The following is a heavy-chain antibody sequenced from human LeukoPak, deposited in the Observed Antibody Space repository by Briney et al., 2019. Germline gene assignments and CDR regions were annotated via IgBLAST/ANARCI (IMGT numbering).Heavy chain of an antibody. J-gene: IGHJ4*02. V-gene: IGHV1-69*04. D-gene: IGHD1-26*01. CDR3: ARGGLGATGLFDY. Sequence: ASVKVPCKASGGTFISYAISWVRQAPGQGLEWMGRIIPMLGTANYPQKFQGRVTISADKSTSTAYMELSSLRSDDTAVYYCARGGLGATGLFDYWGQGTLVTVSS. CDR2: IIPMLGTA. CDR1: GGTFISYA.